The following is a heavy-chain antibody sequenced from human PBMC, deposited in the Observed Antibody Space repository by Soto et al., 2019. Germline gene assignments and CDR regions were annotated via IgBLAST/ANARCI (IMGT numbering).Heavy chain of an antibody. CDR3: ARSTAIAAAGTDAEYFQH. D-gene: IGHD6-13*01. CDR2: IYYSGST. CDR1: GGSISSYY. J-gene: IGHJ1*01. Sequence: SETLSLTXTVSGGSISSYYWSWIRQPPGKGLEWIGYIYYSGSTNYNPSLKSRVTISVDTSKNQFSLKLSSVTAADTAVYYCARSTAIAAAGTDAEYFQHWGQGTLVTVSS. V-gene: IGHV4-59*01.